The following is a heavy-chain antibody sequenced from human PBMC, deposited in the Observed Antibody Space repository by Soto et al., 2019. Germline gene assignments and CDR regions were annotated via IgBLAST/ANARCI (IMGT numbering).Heavy chain of an antibody. Sequence: QVQLVQSGAEVKKPGSSVKVSCKASGGTFSSYAISWVRQAPGQGLEWMGGIIPIFGTANYAQKLQGRVTITADKSTSTAYMELSSLRSEDTAVYYCARAPTYYYGSRSYSVLSDWGQGTLVTVSS. V-gene: IGHV1-69*06. CDR1: GGTFSSYA. J-gene: IGHJ4*02. CDR3: ARAPTYYYGSRSYSVLSD. D-gene: IGHD3-10*01. CDR2: IIPIFGTA.